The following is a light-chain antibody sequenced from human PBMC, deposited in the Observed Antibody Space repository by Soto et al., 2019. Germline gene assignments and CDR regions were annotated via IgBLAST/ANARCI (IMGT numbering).Light chain of an antibody. CDR3: QQYDNWPPNT. Sequence: EIVLTQSPGTLSLSPGERATLSCRASQSVSSSYLAWYQQRPGQAPRLLIYATSSRATDTPDRFSGSGSGTDFTLTISRLEPEDFAVYYCQQYDNWPPNTFGQGTKLEIK. V-gene: IGKV3-20*01. J-gene: IGKJ2*01. CDR2: ATS. CDR1: QSVSSSY.